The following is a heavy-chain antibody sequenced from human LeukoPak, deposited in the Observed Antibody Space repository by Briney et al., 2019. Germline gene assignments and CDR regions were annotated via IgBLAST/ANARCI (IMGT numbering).Heavy chain of an antibody. CDR1: GGSFSGYY. J-gene: IGHJ6*02. Sequence: LSLTCAVYGGSFSGYYWSWIRQPPGKGLEWIGYIYYSGSTYYNPSLKSRVTISVDTSKNQFSLKLSSVTAADTAVYYCARARYCSSTSCYGPPYYYYGMDVWGQGTTVTVSS. CDR3: ARARYCSSTSCYGPPYYYYGMDV. V-gene: IGHV4-30-4*01. CDR2: IYYSGST. D-gene: IGHD2-2*01.